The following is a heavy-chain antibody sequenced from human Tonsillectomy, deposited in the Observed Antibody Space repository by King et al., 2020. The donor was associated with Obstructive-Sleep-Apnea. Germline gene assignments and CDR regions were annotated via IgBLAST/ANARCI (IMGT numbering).Heavy chain of an antibody. Sequence: VQLVEAGGGLVQPGGSLRLSCAASGFTFSRYWMSWVRQAPGKGLEWVANIKQDGSGKYYVDSVKGRFTISRDSAKNSLYLQMNILRAEDTAVYYCARRLSVWGSYFDYWGQGTLVTVSS. D-gene: IGHD3-16*01. CDR2: IKQDGSGK. J-gene: IGHJ4*02. CDR1: GFTFSRYW. V-gene: IGHV3-7*03. CDR3: ARRLSVWGSYFDY.